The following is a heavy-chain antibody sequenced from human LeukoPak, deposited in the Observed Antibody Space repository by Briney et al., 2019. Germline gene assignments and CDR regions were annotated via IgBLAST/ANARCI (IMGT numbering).Heavy chain of an antibody. J-gene: IGHJ4*02. CDR1: GFIFSDYG. CDR3: AKVRWGSDNALDS. CDR2: IRYDGTNK. D-gene: IGHD3-16*01. Sequence: GGSLRLSCAASGFIFSDYGMYWVRQAPGKGLEWVAFIRYDGTNKYYADSVKGRITISRDNSTNTLYLQMNSLRAEDTAVYYCAKVRWGSDNALDSWGQGTLVTGSS. V-gene: IGHV3-30*02.